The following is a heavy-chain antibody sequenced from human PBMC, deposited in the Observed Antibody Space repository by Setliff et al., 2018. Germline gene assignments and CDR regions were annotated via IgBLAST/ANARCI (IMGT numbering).Heavy chain of an antibody. Sequence: ASVKVSCKASGYIFTSYGISWVRQAPGQGLEWMGWISSYNGKTNYAQKLQGRVTMTTDTSTSTAYMELRSLRSDDTAVYYCARGLDYQYYYETSGRDAFDIWGLGTMVNVSS. CDR3: ARGLDYQYYYETSGRDAFDI. D-gene: IGHD3-22*01. J-gene: IGHJ3*02. V-gene: IGHV1-18*01. CDR2: ISSYNGKT. CDR1: GYIFTSYG.